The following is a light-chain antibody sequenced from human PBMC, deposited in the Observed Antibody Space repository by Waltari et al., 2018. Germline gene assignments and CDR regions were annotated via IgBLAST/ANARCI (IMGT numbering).Light chain of an antibody. V-gene: IGLV2-8*01. J-gene: IGLJ2*01. Sequence: QSALTQPPSASGSPGQSVTISCPGTSSDVGGYNWVAWYQQHPGKAPQLLIYDVSYRPSGVPDRFSGSKSGDTASLTVSGLQAEDEADYYCGSFAGNNFYDVVVGGGTKLTVL. CDR1: SSDVGGYNW. CDR3: GSFAGNNFYDVV. CDR2: DVS.